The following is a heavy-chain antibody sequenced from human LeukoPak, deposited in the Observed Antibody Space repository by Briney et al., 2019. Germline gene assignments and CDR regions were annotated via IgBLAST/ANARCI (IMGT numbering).Heavy chain of an antibody. Sequence: ASVKVSCKASGYSLTSYHMHWVRQAPGQGLEWMGIINSSGGSTRYAQKFQGRVTMTRDTSTSTVYMELSSLRSEDTAVYYCARDPLELPSSFDYWGQGTLVTVSS. CDR2: INSSGGST. V-gene: IGHV1-46*01. CDR1: GYSLTSYH. CDR3: ARDPLELPSSFDY. J-gene: IGHJ4*02. D-gene: IGHD1-7*01.